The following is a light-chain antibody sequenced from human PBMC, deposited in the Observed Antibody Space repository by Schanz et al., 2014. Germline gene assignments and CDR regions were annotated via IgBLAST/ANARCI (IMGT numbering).Light chain of an antibody. CDR3: SSNGGVNIYV. CDR2: EDT. Sequence: QSALTQPASVSGSPGQSITISCTGTSSDVGAYNYVSWYQQHPGQALKLVLYEDTKRPSGVPDRFSGSKSGNTASLTVSGLQAEDEADYYCSSNGGVNIYVFGTGTKLTVL. V-gene: IGLV2-8*01. CDR1: SSDVGAYNY. J-gene: IGLJ1*01.